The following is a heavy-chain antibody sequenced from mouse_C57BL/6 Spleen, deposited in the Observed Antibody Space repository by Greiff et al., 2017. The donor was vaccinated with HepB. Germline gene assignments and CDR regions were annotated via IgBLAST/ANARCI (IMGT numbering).Heavy chain of an antibody. CDR3: ASYDGYFDFDY. V-gene: IGHV5-17*01. Sequence: EVKLVESGGGLVKPGGSLKLPCAPSGFTFRAYELPWVLRAPEKGLEWVAYISSGSSTIYYADTVKGRFTISRDNAKNTLFLQMTSLRSEDTAMYYCASYDGYFDFDYWGQGTTLTVSS. CDR2: ISSGSSTI. CDR1: GFTFRAYE. J-gene: IGHJ2*01. D-gene: IGHD2-3*01.